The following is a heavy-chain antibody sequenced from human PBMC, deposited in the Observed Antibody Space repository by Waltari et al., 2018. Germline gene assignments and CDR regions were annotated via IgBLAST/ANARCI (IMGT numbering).Heavy chain of an antibody. CDR2: ISYDGSNK. CDR1: GFTFSSYG. Sequence: QVQLVESGGGVVQPGRSLRLSCAASGFTFSSYGMHWVRQAPGKGLEWVAVISYDGSNKYYADSVKGRFTSSRDNSKNTLYLQMNSLRAEDTAVYYCAKDPTAAAGYYFDYWGQGTLVTVSS. J-gene: IGHJ4*02. D-gene: IGHD6-13*01. CDR3: AKDPTAAAGYYFDY. V-gene: IGHV3-30*18.